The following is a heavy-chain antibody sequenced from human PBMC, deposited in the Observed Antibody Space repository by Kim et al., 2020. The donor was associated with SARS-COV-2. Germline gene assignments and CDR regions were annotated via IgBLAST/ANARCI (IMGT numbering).Heavy chain of an antibody. Sequence: ASVKVSCKTSGYTFTSYAMNWVRQAPGQGLDWMGWINTNTGNPTYAQGFRGRFVFSLETSVSTAYLQISSLKADDTAVYFCATTAVAGSRNFFDYWGQG. V-gene: IGHV7-4-1*02. CDR2: INTNTGNP. D-gene: IGHD6-19*01. CDR1: GYTFTSYA. J-gene: IGHJ4*02. CDR3: ATTAVAGSRNFFDY.